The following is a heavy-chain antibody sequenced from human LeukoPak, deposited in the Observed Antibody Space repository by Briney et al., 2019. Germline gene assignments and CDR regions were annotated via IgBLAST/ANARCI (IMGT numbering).Heavy chain of an antibody. CDR3: AREGPRGNSQFDY. V-gene: IGHV3-30*02. CDR2: IRYDGTNK. Sequence: GGSLRLSCAASGFIFNNYGMHWVRQAPGKGLEWVAFIRYDGTNKYYADSVKGRFTISRDNSKSTHYLQLNSLRAEDTAVYYCAREGPRGNSQFDYWGQGTLVTVSS. J-gene: IGHJ4*02. CDR1: GFIFNNYG.